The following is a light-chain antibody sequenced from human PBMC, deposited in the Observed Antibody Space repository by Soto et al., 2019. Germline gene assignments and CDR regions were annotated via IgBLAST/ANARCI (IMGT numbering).Light chain of an antibody. Sequence: QSALTQPASVSGSPGQSITISCTGTTSDVGRYKFVSWYQHHPGKAPKLLIFEVTNRPSGVSSRFSGSKSGNTASLTIYGLQTEDEATYYCGASTGTDTLVIFGGGSKLTVL. CDR2: EVT. CDR3: GASTGTDTLVI. V-gene: IGLV2-14*01. CDR1: TSDVGRYKF. J-gene: IGLJ2*01.